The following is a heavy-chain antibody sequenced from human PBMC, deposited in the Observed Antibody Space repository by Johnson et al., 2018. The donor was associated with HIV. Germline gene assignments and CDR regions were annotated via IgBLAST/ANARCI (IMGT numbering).Heavy chain of an antibody. CDR2: ISWNSGSI. V-gene: IGHV3-9*01. D-gene: IGHD1-26*01. Sequence: EVQLVESGGGLVQPGGSLRLSCAASGFTFDDYAMHWVRQAPGKGLEWVSGISWNSGSIGYADSVKGRFTISRDNAKNSLYLQMNRLRAEDTALYYCAKVFSVELPAFDIWGQGTMVTVSS. CDR3: AKVFSVELPAFDI. J-gene: IGHJ3*02. CDR1: GFTFDDYA.